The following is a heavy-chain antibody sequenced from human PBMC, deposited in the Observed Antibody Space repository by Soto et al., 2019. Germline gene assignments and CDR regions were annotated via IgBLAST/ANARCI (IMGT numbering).Heavy chain of an antibody. CDR3: AREPKEGFYFDY. J-gene: IGHJ4*02. V-gene: IGHV1-46*01. Sequence: GASVKVSCKASGYTFIDYYIQWVRQAPGQGLEWLGIIRPSGGGTEYAQSFQGRVTMTRDTSTSTVYMELTGLTSEDSAVYFCAREPKEGFYFDYWGQGTPVTVSS. CDR1: GYTFIDYY. CDR2: IRPSGGGT.